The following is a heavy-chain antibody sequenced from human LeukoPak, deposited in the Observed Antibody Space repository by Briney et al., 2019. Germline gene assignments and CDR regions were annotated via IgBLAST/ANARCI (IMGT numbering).Heavy chain of an antibody. CDR2: IYYSGST. CDR3: ARHDVVGATTGLRSDALDI. Sequence: SETLSLTCTVSGGSISSSSYYWGWIRQPPGKGLEWIGSIYYSGSTYYNPSLKSRVTISVDTSKNQFSLKLSSVTAADTAVYYCARHDVVGATTGLRSDALDIWGQGTMVTVSS. V-gene: IGHV4-39*01. CDR1: GGSISSSSYY. J-gene: IGHJ3*02. D-gene: IGHD1-26*01.